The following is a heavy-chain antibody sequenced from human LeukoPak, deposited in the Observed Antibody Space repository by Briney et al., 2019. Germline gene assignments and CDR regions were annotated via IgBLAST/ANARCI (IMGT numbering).Heavy chain of an antibody. D-gene: IGHD1-26*01. CDR1: GFNFNNYV. V-gene: IGHV3-64*01. CDR3: GRDEEVGATRFGFDA. J-gene: IGHJ5*02. Sequence: GGSLRLSCAASGFNFNNYVMHWVRQAPGKGLEYVSAITTNGGRTYYANSVKGRFTISRDNSKNMLHLQMGSLRAEDTAVYYCGRDEEVGATRFGFDARGQGTLVTVSS. CDR2: ITTNGGRT.